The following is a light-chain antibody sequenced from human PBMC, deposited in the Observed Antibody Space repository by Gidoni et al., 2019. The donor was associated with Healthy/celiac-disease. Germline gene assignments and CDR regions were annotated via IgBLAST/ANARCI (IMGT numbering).Light chain of an antibody. J-gene: IGKJ1*01. CDR2: GAS. CDR3: QQYNNWPPWT. Sequence: ELVMTPSPATLSVSPGERATLSCRASQSVSSNLAWYQQKPGQAPRLLIYGASTRATGIPARFSGSGSGTEFTLTISSLQSEDVAVYYCQQYNNWPPWTFGQGTKVEIK. CDR1: QSVSSN. V-gene: IGKV3-15*01.